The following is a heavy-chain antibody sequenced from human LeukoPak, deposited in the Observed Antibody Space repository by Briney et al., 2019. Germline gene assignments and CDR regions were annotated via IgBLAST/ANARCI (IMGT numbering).Heavy chain of an antibody. Sequence: PGGSLRLSCAASGFTFSSYWMSWVRQAPGKGLEWVANIKQDGSEKYYVDSVKGRFTISRDSAKNSLYLQMNSLRAEDTAVYYCARDTEYYSWDFWSGYRWFDPWGQGTLVTVSS. V-gene: IGHV3-7*01. D-gene: IGHD3-3*01. J-gene: IGHJ5*02. CDR1: GFTFSSYW. CDR2: IKQDGSEK. CDR3: ARDTEYYSWDFWSGYRWFDP.